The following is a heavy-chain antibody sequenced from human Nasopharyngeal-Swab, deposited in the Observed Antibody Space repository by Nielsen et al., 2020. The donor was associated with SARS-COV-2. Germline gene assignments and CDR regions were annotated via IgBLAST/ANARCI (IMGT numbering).Heavy chain of an antibody. CDR3: ARDDDFWSGYSNGMDV. D-gene: IGHD3-3*01. J-gene: IGHJ6*02. V-gene: IGHV3-7*01. Sequence: GESLKISCAASGFTFSNSWMTWVRQAPGKGLEWVANIKQDGTEKYYVDSVKGRFTISRDNAKNSLYLQMNSLRAEDTAVYYCARDDDFWSGYSNGMDVWGQGTTVTVSS. CDR2: IKQDGTEK. CDR1: GFTFSNSW.